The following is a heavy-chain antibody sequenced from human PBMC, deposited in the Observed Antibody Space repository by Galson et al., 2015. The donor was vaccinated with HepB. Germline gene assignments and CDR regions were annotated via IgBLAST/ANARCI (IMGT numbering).Heavy chain of an antibody. Sequence: SVKVSCKASGYTFTSYGISWVRQAPGQGLEWMGWISAYNGNTNYAQKLQGRVTMTTDTSTSTAYMELRSLRSDDTAVYYCARGHLRFLESASFDYWGQGTLVTVSS. J-gene: IGHJ4*02. CDR2: ISAYNGNT. V-gene: IGHV1-18*01. D-gene: IGHD3-3*01. CDR1: GYTFTSYG. CDR3: ARGHLRFLESASFDY.